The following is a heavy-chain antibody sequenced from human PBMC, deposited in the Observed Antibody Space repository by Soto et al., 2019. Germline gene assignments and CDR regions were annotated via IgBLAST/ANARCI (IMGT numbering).Heavy chain of an antibody. Sequence: EVQVVESGGGLVQPGGSLTLSCAVSGFTVRNNYMSWVRQAPGKGLEWVSVVFKDTTTFYADSVKDRFTISRDFSKNTLFLHMNGLRADDTATSHCARGARGETWLWGQGTLVTVSS. CDR1: GFTVRNNY. CDR3: ARGARGETWL. CDR2: VFKDTTT. V-gene: IGHV3-66*01. D-gene: IGHD3-10*01. J-gene: IGHJ1*01.